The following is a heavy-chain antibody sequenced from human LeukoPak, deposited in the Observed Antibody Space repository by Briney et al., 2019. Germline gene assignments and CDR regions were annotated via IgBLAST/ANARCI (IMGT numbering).Heavy chain of an antibody. V-gene: IGHV1-24*01. Sequence: ASVKVSCKVSGDTLTEFAMHGVRQAPGKGLEGMGGFDPEDGETIYAQKFQGRVIMSEDTSTDTAYMEPSSLRSEDTAVYYCAADRFSIFGVVITPKNYYGMDVWGQGTTVTVSS. CDR1: GDTLTEFA. CDR2: FDPEDGET. J-gene: IGHJ6*02. D-gene: IGHD3-3*01. CDR3: AADRFSIFGVVITPKNYYGMDV.